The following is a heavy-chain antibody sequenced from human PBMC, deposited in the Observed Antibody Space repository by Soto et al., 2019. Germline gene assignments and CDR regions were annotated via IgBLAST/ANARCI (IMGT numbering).Heavy chain of an antibody. CDR3: ARDTYYYDSSGYPAKYYGMDV. Sequence: ASVKVSCKASGGTFSSYAISCVRQAPGQGLEWMGGIIPIFGTANYAQKFQGRVTMTSDTSTSTAYMELRSLRSDDTAVYYCARDTYYYDSSGYPAKYYGMDVWGQGTTVTVSS. D-gene: IGHD3-22*01. CDR1: GGTFSSYA. J-gene: IGHJ6*02. CDR2: IIPIFGTA. V-gene: IGHV1-69*06.